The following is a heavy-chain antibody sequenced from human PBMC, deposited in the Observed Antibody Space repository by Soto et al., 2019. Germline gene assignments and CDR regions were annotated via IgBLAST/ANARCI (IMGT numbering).Heavy chain of an antibody. J-gene: IGHJ4*02. D-gene: IGHD5-12*01. CDR2: IRSKAYGGTT. Sequence: GGSLRLSCTASGFTFGDYAMSWFRQAPGKGLEWVGFIRSKAYGGTTEYAASVKGRFTISRDDSKSIAYLQMNSLKTEDTAVYYCTRKRDGYNFVLGLWGQGTLVTVSS. CDR1: GFTFGDYA. V-gene: IGHV3-49*03. CDR3: TRKRDGYNFVLGL.